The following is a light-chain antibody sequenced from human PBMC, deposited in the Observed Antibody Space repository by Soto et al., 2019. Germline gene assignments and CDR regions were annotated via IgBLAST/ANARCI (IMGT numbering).Light chain of an antibody. CDR1: SGHSNYV. V-gene: IGLV4-69*01. J-gene: IGLJ3*02. CDR2: VNSDGSH. Sequence: QPVLTQSPSASASLGDSVKLTCTLSSGHSNYVIAWHQQQPEKGPRYLMKVNSDGSHNKGDGIPDRFSGSSSGAERYLTISSLQSEDEADYYCQTWDTGIRVFGGGTKLTVL. CDR3: QTWDTGIRV.